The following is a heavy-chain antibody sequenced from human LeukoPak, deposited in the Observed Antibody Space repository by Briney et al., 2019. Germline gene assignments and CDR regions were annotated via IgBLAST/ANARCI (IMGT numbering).Heavy chain of an antibody. CDR1: GFTFSSYS. V-gene: IGHV3-48*01. CDR3: ARDYYDFWSGWSFDY. CDR2: ISSSSSTI. Sequence: PGGSLRLSCAASGFTFSSYSTNWVRQAPGKGLEWVSYISSSSSTIYYADSVKGRFTISRDNAKNSLYLQMNSLRAEDTAVYYCARDYYDFWSGWSFDYWGQGTLVTVSS. J-gene: IGHJ4*02. D-gene: IGHD3-3*01.